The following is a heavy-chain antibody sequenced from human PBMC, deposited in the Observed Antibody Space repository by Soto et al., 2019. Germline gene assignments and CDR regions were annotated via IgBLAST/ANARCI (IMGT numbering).Heavy chain of an antibody. CDR3: AREESGWSTDY. Sequence: GASVKVSCKASGYTFTNYYLHWVRQAPGRGLEWMGLIDPSGGSTNYAQKFQARVTMTRDTSTSTVYMELSSLRSEDTAVYYCAREESGWSTDYWGQGTLVTVSS. J-gene: IGHJ4*02. V-gene: IGHV1-46*01. CDR1: GYTFTNYY. CDR2: IDPSGGST. D-gene: IGHD2-15*01.